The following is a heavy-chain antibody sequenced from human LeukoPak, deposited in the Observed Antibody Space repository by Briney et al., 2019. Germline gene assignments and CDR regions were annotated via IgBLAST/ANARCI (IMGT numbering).Heavy chain of an antibody. CDR3: ARHSIIGGTEYAFDI. CDR2: IYYSGSA. J-gene: IGHJ3*02. V-gene: IGHV4-59*08. CDR1: GGSISSYY. Sequence: SETLSLTCTVSGGSISSYYWSWIRQPPGKGLEWIGYIYYSGSANYSPSLKSRVTISVDTSKNQFSLKLSSVTAADTAVYYCARHSIIGGTEYAFDIWGQGTMVTVSS. D-gene: IGHD2-15*01.